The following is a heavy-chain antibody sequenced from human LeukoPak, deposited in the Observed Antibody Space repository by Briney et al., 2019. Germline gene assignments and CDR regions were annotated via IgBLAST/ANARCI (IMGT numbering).Heavy chain of an antibody. CDR2: ISSSSSYI. CDR3: ARDLAGHYYGSGSSFDY. V-gene: IGHV3-21*01. D-gene: IGHD3-10*01. CDR1: GGSISSYY. J-gene: IGHJ4*02. Sequence: ETLSLTFTVSGGSISSYYWSWVRQAPGKGLEWVSSISSSSSYIYYADSVKGRFTISRDNAKNSLFLQMDSLRAEDTAVYYCARDLAGHYYGSGSSFDYWGQGTLVTVS.